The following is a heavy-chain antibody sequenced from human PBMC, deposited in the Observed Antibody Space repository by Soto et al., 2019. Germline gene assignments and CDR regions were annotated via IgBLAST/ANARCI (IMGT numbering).Heavy chain of an antibody. D-gene: IGHD1-26*01. CDR2: INHSGST. CDR3: ARASQGFFGGRYNWFDP. V-gene: IGHV4-34*01. J-gene: IGHJ5*02. CDR1: GGSFSGYY. Sequence: KASETLSLTCAVYGGSFSGYYWSWIRQPPGKGLEWIGEINHSGSTNYNPSLKSRITISVDTSKNQFSLKLSSVTAADTAVYNRARASQGFFGGRYNWFDPWGQGTLVPVSS.